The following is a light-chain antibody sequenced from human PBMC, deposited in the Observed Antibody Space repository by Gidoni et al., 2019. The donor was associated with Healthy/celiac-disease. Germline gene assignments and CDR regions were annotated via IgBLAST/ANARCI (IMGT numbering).Light chain of an antibody. CDR3: SSYTSSSTLV. CDR1: SSDVGGYNY. Sequence: SALTQPASVSGSPGQSIPISCTGTSSDVGGYNYVSWYQQHPGKAPKLMIYEVSNRPSGVSNRFSGSKSGNTASLTISGLQAEDEADYYCSSYTSSSTLVFGGGTKLTV. CDR2: EVS. J-gene: IGLJ2*01. V-gene: IGLV2-14*01.